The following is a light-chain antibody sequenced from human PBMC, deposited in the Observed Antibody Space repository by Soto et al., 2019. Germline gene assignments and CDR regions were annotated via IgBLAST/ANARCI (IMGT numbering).Light chain of an antibody. Sequence: QPVLTQSPSASASLGASVKLTCTLSSGHSSYAIAWHQKQPGKGPRYLMDLNNDGSHTKGDGIPDRFSGSSSGADRFLIISSLQSEYEADYYCQTWGTGFQFFGGGTKLTVL. CDR3: QTWGTGFQF. V-gene: IGLV4-69*01. CDR1: SGHSSYA. J-gene: IGLJ2*01. CDR2: LNNDGSH.